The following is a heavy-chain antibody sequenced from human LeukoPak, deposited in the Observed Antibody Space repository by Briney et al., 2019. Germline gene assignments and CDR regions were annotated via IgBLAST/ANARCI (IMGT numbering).Heavy chain of an antibody. D-gene: IGHD3-9*01. CDR1: GFTFSSSW. CDR2: ISSSSSYI. Sequence: GGSLRLSCVASGFTFSSSWMNWVRQAPGKGLEWVSSISSSSSYIYYADSVKGRFTISRDNAKNSLYLQMNSLRAEDTAVYYCARGIVLRYFDWLPFDYWGQGTLVTVSS. CDR3: ARGIVLRYFDWLPFDY. J-gene: IGHJ4*02. V-gene: IGHV3-21*01.